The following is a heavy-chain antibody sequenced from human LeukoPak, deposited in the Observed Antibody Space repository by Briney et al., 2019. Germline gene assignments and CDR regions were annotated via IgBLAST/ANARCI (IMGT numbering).Heavy chain of an antibody. Sequence: GASVKVSCKASGYTFTSYGISWVRQAPGQGLEWMGWISAYNGNTSYAQKLQGRVTMTTDTSTSTAYMELRSLRSDDTAVYYCARDLLGSYYDILTGYYIPPFDYWGQGTLVTVSS. V-gene: IGHV1-18*04. CDR1: GYTFTSYG. J-gene: IGHJ4*02. D-gene: IGHD3-9*01. CDR3: ARDLLGSYYDILTGYYIPPFDY. CDR2: ISAYNGNT.